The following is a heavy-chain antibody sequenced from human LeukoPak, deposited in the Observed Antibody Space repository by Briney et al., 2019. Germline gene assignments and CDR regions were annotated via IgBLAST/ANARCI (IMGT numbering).Heavy chain of an antibody. V-gene: IGHV1-18*01. Sequence: GASVKVSFKASGYTFTSYGISWGRQAPGQGLEWMGWISAYNGNTNYAQKLQGRVTVTTDTSTSTAYMELRSLRSDDTAVYYCARANPYYYGSGSYIVPDYWGQGTLVTVSS. CDR2: ISAYNGNT. CDR3: ARANPYYYGSGSYIVPDY. J-gene: IGHJ4*02. D-gene: IGHD3-10*01. CDR1: GYTFTSYG.